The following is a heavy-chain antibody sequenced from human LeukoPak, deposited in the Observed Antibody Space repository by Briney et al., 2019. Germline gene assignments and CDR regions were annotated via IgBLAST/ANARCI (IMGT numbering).Heavy chain of an antibody. CDR1: GDSISSSGYY. Sequence: SETLSLTCSVSGDSISSSGYYWGWIRQPPGKGLEWIGSIYDSGSTYYNPSLKSRVTISVDTSKNQFSLNLRSVTAADTAVYYCARIAVAEDYYFDYWGQGTLVTVSS. J-gene: IGHJ4*02. D-gene: IGHD6-19*01. CDR2: IYDSGST. CDR3: ARIAVAEDYYFDY. V-gene: IGHV4-39*01.